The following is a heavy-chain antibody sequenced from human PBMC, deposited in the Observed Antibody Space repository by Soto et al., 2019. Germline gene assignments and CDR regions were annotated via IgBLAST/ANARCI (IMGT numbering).Heavy chain of an antibody. J-gene: IGHJ4*02. CDR2: IWSDGSNE. D-gene: IGHD2-2*01. CDR1: GFTFSSHV. CDR3: ATDYSSTGYGLVY. Sequence: GGSLRLSCAASGFTFSSHVMHWVRQAPGKGLEWVAVIWSDGSNEYYADSVKGRFTISRDNSKNTLYMQMSSLKVEDTAVYYCATDYSSTGYGLVYWGQGALVTVSS. V-gene: IGHV3-33*01.